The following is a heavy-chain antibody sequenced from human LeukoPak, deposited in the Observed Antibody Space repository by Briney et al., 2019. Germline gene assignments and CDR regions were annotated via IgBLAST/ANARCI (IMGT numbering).Heavy chain of an antibody. J-gene: IGHJ6*04. CDR2: ISYDGSNK. CDR3: AREVRHYYGMDV. CDR1: GFTFSSYG. Sequence: GRSLRLSCAASGFTFSSYGMHWVRQAPGKGLEWVAVISYDGSNKYYADSVKGRFTISRDNSQNTMYLKMTSLRAEDTAVYSCAREVRHYYGMDVWGKGTTVTVSS. V-gene: IGHV3-30*03.